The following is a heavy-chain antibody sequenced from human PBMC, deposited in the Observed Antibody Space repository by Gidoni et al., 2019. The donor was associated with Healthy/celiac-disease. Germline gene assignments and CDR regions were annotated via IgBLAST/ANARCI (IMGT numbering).Heavy chain of an antibody. CDR2: TYYSGST. V-gene: IGHV4-39*01. Sequence: QLQLQESGPGLVKPSEPLSLTCTVSGASIRSSSYYWGWFRQPPGKGLEWIGSTYYSGSTYYNPSLKSRVTISVDTSKNQFSLKLSSVTAADTAVYYCARYIVVVTASPYYFDYWGQGTLVTVSS. D-gene: IGHD2-21*02. CDR3: ARYIVVVTASPYYFDY. CDR1: GASIRSSSYY. J-gene: IGHJ4*02.